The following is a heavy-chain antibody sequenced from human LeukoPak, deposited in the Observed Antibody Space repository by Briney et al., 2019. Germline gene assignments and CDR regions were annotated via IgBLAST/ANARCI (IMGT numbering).Heavy chain of an antibody. CDR1: GFTFTTYS. J-gene: IGHJ1*01. V-gene: IGHV3-21*01. D-gene: IGHD3-22*01. CDR3: ARDLRGYPY. CDR2: VSSTSRFI. Sequence: GGTLRLSCAASGFTFTTYSMNWVRQAPGKGLEWVSFVSSTSRFISYADSVKGRFTISRDNTKNSLYLQMTSLRAEDTAVYYCARDLRGYPYWGQGTLVTVSS.